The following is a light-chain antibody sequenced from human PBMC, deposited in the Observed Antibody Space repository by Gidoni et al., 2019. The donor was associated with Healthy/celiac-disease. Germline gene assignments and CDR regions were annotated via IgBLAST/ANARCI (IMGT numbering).Light chain of an antibody. CDR1: SGHSSYA. V-gene: IGLV4-69*01. J-gene: IGLJ3*02. Sequence: QRVLTQSPSASASLGASVKLTCTLSSGHSSYAIAWHQQQPEKRPRYLMKLNSDGSHSKGEAIPDRFSGSSSGAERYLTISSLQSEDEADYYCQTWGTGIPVFGGGTKLTVL. CDR2: LNSDGSH. CDR3: QTWGTGIPV.